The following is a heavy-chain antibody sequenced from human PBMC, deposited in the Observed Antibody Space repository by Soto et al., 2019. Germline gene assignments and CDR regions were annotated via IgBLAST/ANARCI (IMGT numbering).Heavy chain of an antibody. D-gene: IGHD3-9*01. J-gene: IGHJ6*02. Sequence: PGWSLRLSCAASGFTFSNYAMSWVRQAPGKGLEWVSGIGGSGSNTYYADSVKGRFTISRDNSKNTLFLQMNSLRAEDTAEYYCARVVRYFDTPYGMDVWGQGTTVTVSS. CDR2: IGGSGSNT. V-gene: IGHV3-23*01. CDR1: GFTFSNYA. CDR3: ARVVRYFDTPYGMDV.